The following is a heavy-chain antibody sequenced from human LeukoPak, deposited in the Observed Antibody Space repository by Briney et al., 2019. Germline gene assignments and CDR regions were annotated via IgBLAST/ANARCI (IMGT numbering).Heavy chain of an antibody. CDR1: GFTVSSNY. CDR2: IFADGGT. J-gene: IGHJ4*02. D-gene: IGHD6-19*01. V-gene: IGHV3-53*01. CDR3: ASLNTSGWCLDY. Sequence: SGGSLRLSCAASGFTVSSNYMTWVRQAPGKGLEWVSDIFADGGTNYADSVKGRFTISRDISKSTLYLQMNSLRAEDTAVYYCASLNTSGWCLDYWGQGTLVTVSS.